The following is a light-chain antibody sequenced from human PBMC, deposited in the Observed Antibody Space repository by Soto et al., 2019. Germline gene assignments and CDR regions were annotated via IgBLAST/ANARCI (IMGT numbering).Light chain of an antibody. Sequence: QSVLTQPASVSGSPGQSITISCTGTSSDVGGYNYVSWYQQHPGKAPKLMIYDVSNQPSGVSNRFSGSTSGNTASLTISGLQAEDEADYYCSSYTSSSPLVVFGGGPKLTVL. CDR1: SSDVGGYNY. CDR2: DVS. V-gene: IGLV2-14*01. CDR3: SSYTSSSPLVV. J-gene: IGLJ2*01.